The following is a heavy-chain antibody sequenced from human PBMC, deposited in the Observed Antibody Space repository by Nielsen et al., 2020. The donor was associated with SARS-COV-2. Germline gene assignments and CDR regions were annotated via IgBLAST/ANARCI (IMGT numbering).Heavy chain of an antibody. V-gene: IGHV1-3*01. Sequence: ASVKVSCKASGYTFINYAMHWVRQAPGQRLEWMGWINAGNGDTKYSQEFQGRVSITRDTSASTAFMELSSLGSADTAVYYCANSTSSSSLRWFDPWGQGALVTVSS. CDR3: ANSTSSSSLRWFDP. CDR2: INAGNGDT. CDR1: GYTFINYA. J-gene: IGHJ5*02. D-gene: IGHD6-13*01.